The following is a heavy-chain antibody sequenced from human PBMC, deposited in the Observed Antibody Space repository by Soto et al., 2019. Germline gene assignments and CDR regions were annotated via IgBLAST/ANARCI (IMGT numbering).Heavy chain of an antibody. V-gene: IGHV6-1*01. CDR2: TYYRSKWYH. Sequence: QVQLQQSGPGLVKPSQTLSLTCAISGDSVSSDSAAWNWIRQSPSRGLEWLGRTYYRSKWYHDYTVSVNSPIPTNPDTSTNQFSLQLNSVTPEDTAVYYCARSPPVIGANWFDPWGQGTLVTVSS. CDR1: GDSVSSDSAA. J-gene: IGHJ5*02. D-gene: IGHD1-26*01. CDR3: ARSPPVIGANWFDP.